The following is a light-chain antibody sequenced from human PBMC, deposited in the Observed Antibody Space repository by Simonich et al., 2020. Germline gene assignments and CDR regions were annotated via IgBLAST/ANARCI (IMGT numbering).Light chain of an antibody. CDR2: DVS. J-gene: IGLJ3*02. Sequence: QSALTQPASVSGSPGQSITISCTGTSGDVGGYNYVSWYQQHPGKAPTLMIYDVSKRPSGVSNRFAGSKSGNTASLTISGLQAEDEADYYCSSYTSSSTWVFGGGTKLTVL. CDR1: SGDVGGYNY. CDR3: SSYTSSSTWV. V-gene: IGLV2-14*01.